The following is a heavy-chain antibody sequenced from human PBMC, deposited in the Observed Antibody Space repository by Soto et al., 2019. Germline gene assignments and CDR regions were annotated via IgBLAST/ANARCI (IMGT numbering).Heavy chain of an antibody. CDR2: ISYDGSNK. J-gene: IGHJ6*02. CDR1: GFTFSSCA. D-gene: IGHD4-4*01. Sequence: PGGSLRLSCAASGFTFSSCAMHWIRQAPGKGLGWVAVISYDGSNKYYADSVKGRFTISRDNSKNTLYLQMNSLRAEDTAVYYCARDLYYSNYVLDPHYYYGMDVWGQGTTVTVSS. V-gene: IGHV3-30-3*01. CDR3: ARDLYYSNYVLDPHYYYGMDV.